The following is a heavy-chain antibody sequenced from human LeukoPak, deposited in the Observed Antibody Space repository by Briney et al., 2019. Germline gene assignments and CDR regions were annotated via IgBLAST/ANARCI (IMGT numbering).Heavy chain of an antibody. CDR3: AKGQYYDILTGPPDY. V-gene: IGHV3-9*03. J-gene: IGHJ4*02. CDR1: GFTLSNYW. D-gene: IGHD3-9*01. Sequence: GGSLRLSCSASGFTLSNYWIHWVRQAPGKGLEWVSGISWNSGSIGYADSVKGRFTISRDNAKNSLYLQMNSLRAEDMALYYCAKGQYYDILTGPPDYWGQGTLVTVSS. CDR2: ISWNSGSI.